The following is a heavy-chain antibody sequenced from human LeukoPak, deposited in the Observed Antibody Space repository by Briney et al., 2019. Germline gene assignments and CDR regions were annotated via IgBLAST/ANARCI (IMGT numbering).Heavy chain of an antibody. CDR2: IYYSGST. D-gene: IGHD3-16*02. J-gene: IGHJ3*02. CDR3: ARELNGGGIDFDAFDI. Sequence: PSETLSLTCTVSGGSISSYYWSWIRQLPGKGLEWIGYIYYSGSTNYNPSLKSRVTISVDTSKNQFSLRLSSVTAADTAVYYWARELNGGGIDFDAFDIWGQGTMVTVSS. CDR1: GGSISSYY. V-gene: IGHV4-59*01.